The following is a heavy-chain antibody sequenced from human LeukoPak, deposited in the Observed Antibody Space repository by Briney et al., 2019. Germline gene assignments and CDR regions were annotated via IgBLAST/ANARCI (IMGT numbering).Heavy chain of an antibody. D-gene: IGHD2-15*01. V-gene: IGHV3-30*18. CDR3: AKGEYCSGGNCYSANFYYTMDV. CDR2: ISYDGSNK. J-gene: IGHJ6*02. CDR1: GFTFSSYG. Sequence: PGGSLRLSWAASGFTFSSYGMHWVRQAPGKGLEWVAVISYDGSNKYYADSVKGRFTISRDNSKNTLYLQMNSLRAEDTAVYYCAKGEYCSGGNCYSANFYYTMDVWGQGTTVTVSS.